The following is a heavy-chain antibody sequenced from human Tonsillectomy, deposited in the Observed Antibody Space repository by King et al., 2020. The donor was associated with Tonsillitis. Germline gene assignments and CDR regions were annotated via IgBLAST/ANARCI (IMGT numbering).Heavy chain of an antibody. D-gene: IGHD2-21*01. CDR2: ISYSSNYI. J-gene: IGHJ6*03. V-gene: IGHV3-21*01. CDR3: ARDAEDGDYYYYMDV. Sequence: VQLVESGGGLVKPGGSLRLSCAASGFTFSTYTMNWVRQAPGKGLEWVSCISYSSNYIYYSDSVKGRFTISRDNAKNSLYLQMDSLRADDTAVYYCARDAEDGDYYYYMDVWGKGTTVTVSS. CDR1: GFTFSTYT.